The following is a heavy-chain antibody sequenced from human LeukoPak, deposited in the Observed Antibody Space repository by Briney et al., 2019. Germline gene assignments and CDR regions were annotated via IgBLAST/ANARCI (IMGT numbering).Heavy chain of an antibody. CDR3: ARATGYSSSWYTANTGGAFDI. D-gene: IGHD6-13*01. V-gene: IGHV4-59*01. CDR1: GCTIYSLH. Sequence: SVTLSLTCTVYGCTIYSLHWVWLPHPPGKGLVGISYIYYSGSTNYNPSLKSRVTISVDTSKNQFSLKLSSVTAADTAVYYCARATGYSSSWYTANTGGAFDIWGQGTMVTVSS. J-gene: IGHJ3*02. CDR2: IYYSGST.